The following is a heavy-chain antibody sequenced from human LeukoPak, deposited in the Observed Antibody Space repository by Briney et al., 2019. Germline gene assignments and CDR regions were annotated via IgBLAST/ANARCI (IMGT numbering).Heavy chain of an antibody. CDR2: ITPIFGTA. Sequence: SVKVSCKASGYTFTSYGISWVRQAPGQGFEWMGGITPIFGTANFAQKFQGRVSITADESTSTAFMELSSLRSEDTAVYYCAREWGLESSGYYYAYWGQGTLVTVPS. CDR3: AREWGLESSGYYYAY. V-gene: IGHV1-69*13. J-gene: IGHJ4*02. D-gene: IGHD3-22*01. CDR1: GYTFTSYG.